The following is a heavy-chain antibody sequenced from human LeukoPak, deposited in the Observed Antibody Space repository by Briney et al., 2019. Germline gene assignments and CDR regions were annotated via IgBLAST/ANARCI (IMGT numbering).Heavy chain of an antibody. D-gene: IGHD1-26*01. Sequence: PGGSLRLSCAASGFTFSDYYMSWIRQAPGKGLEWVSYISSSGSTIYYADSVKGRFTISRDNAKSSLYLQMNSLRAEDTAVYYCARLRYSGSYFSNYWGQGTLVTVSS. CDR1: GFTFSDYY. CDR3: ARLRYSGSYFSNY. V-gene: IGHV3-11*01. CDR2: ISSSGSTI. J-gene: IGHJ4*02.